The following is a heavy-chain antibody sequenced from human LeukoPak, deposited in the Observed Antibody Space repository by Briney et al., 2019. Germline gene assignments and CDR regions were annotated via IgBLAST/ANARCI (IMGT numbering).Heavy chain of an antibody. CDR3: ASRSGEVKPFHIFGY. V-gene: IGHV3-30-3*01. Sequence: GGSLRLSCAASGFTFSDYYMTWIRQAPGKGLEWVAVISYDGSNKYYADSVKGRFTISRDNSKNTLYLQMNSLRAEDTAVYYCASRSGEVKPFHIFGYWGQGTLVTVSS. CDR1: GFTFSDYY. D-gene: IGHD2-21*01. J-gene: IGHJ4*02. CDR2: ISYDGSNK.